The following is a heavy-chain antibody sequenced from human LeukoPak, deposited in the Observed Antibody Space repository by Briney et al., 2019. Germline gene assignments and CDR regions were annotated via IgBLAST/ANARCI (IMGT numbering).Heavy chain of an antibody. CDR2: ISYDGSNK. CDR3: ARDRIAAADYRPLHYYYYMDV. CDR1: GFTFSSYA. V-gene: IGHV3-30*01. J-gene: IGHJ6*03. D-gene: IGHD6-13*01. Sequence: GGSLRLSCAASGFTFSSYAMHWVRQAPGKGLEWVAVISYDGSNKYYADSVKGRFTISRDNSKNTLYLQMNSLRAEDTAVYYCARDRIAAADYRPLHYYYYMDVWGKGTTVTVSS.